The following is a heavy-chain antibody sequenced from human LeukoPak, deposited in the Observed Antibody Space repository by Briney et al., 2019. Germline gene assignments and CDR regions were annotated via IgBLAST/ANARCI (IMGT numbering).Heavy chain of an antibody. V-gene: IGHV1-69*13. D-gene: IGHD3-10*01. CDR1: GGTFSSYA. Sequence: SVKVSCKASGGTFSSYAISWVRQAPGQGLEWMGGIIPIFGTANYAQKFQGRVTITADESTSTAYMELSSLRSEDTAVYYCARFSDGMVRGVSTVNYYGMDVWGQGATVTVAS. CDR2: IIPIFGTA. CDR3: ARFSDGMVRGVSTVNYYGMDV. J-gene: IGHJ6*02.